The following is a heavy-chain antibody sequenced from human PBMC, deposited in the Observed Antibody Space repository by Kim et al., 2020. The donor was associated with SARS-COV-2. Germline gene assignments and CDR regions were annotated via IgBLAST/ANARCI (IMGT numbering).Heavy chain of an antibody. D-gene: IGHD3-10*01. CDR3: VKDVRTTMIRGVSGAFAS. Sequence: GGSLRLSCAVSGFSFRDYAMQWVRQAPGKGLEWVSGSSCNSNIKSYADPVQGRFITSREHASNSLYLQMNSRRVEDTASYYCVKDVRTTMIRGVSGAFASWGQGTVV. V-gene: IGHV3-9*01. CDR1: GFSFRDYA. CDR2: SSCNSNIK. J-gene: IGHJ3*02.